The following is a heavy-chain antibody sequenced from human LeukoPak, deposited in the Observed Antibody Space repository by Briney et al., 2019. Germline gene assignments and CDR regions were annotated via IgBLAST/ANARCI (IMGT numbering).Heavy chain of an antibody. J-gene: IGHJ5*02. Sequence: ASVKVSCKASGYTFTGYYMHWVRQAPGQGLEWMGWINPNSGGTNYAQKLQGRVTMTTDTSTSTAYMELRSLRSDDTAVYYCARVIESSGWYWANWFDPWGQGTLVTVPS. CDR2: INPNSGGT. CDR1: GYTFTGYY. CDR3: ARVIESSGWYWANWFDP. V-gene: IGHV1-2*02. D-gene: IGHD6-19*01.